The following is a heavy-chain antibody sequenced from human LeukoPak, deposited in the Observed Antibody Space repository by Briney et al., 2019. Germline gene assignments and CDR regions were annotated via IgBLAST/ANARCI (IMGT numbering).Heavy chain of an antibody. CDR3: ARHCVAGDFWIGFWTANWFDP. CDR1: GGSISSSSYY. V-gene: IGHV4-39*01. CDR2: IYYSGST. J-gene: IGHJ5*02. Sequence: PETLSLTCPVAGGSISSSSYYCGWIREPPGRGLEWIGSIYYSGSTYSKPCFKSRGTISLDTCNNQHSQELSSVTAADTAVYYCARHCVAGDFWIGFWTANWFDPWGQGTLVTVSS. D-gene: IGHD3-3*01.